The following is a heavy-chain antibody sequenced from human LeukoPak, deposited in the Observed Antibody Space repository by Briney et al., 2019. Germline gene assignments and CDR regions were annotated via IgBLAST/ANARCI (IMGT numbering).Heavy chain of an antibody. J-gene: IGHJ4*02. CDR1: GGSINSRPYS. CDR3: ARLVVSSWYHEVLLGRDY. D-gene: IGHD6-13*01. Sequence: SETLSLTCTVSGGSINSRPYSWGWIRQPPGKGLEWLGSFYYSGSTYYKPSLKSRVTISVDTSKNQFSLKLSSVTAADTAVYYCARLVVSSWYHEVLLGRDYWGQGTLVTVSS. V-gene: IGHV4-39*01. CDR2: FYYSGST.